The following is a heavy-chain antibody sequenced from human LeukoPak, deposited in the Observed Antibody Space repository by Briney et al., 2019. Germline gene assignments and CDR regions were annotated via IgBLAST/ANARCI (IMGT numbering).Heavy chain of an antibody. V-gene: IGHV7-4-1*02. D-gene: IGHD2-2*01. CDR3: ARTLFGDQYQLLHNWFDP. J-gene: IGHJ5*02. Sequence: ASVTVSCKASGYTFTNYAMNWVRQAPGQGLEWMGWINTDTGNPTYAQGFTRRLVFSLDTSASTAYLQISSLKAEDTAVYYCARTLFGDQYQLLHNWFDPWGQGTLVTVSS. CDR1: GYTFTNYA. CDR2: INTDTGNP.